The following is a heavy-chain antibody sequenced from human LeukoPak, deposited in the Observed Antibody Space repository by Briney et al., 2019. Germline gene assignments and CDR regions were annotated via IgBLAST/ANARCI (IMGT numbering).Heavy chain of an antibody. CDR1: GDSVASNNDA. J-gene: IGHJ4*02. V-gene: IGHV6-1*01. CDR3: ARSAGGTVDY. D-gene: IGHD6-13*01. Sequence: SQTLSLTFAISGDSVASNNDAWNWIRQSPSRGLEWLGRTYYRSKWYNDYAVSVKGRITINPDTSRNQFSLHLNSVTPEDSAVYYCARSAGGTVDYWGQGALVTVSS. CDR2: TYYRSKWYN.